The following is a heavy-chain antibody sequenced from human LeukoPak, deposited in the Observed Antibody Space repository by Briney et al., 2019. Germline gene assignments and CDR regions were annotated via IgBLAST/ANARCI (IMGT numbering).Heavy chain of an antibody. J-gene: IGHJ5*02. D-gene: IGHD4-17*01. V-gene: IGHV1-2*02. CDR2: INPNTGVT. Sequence: ASVKVSCKASGYTFTGYYIHRVRHAPGQGIEWMGLINPNTGVTKSAQKFHGRVTMSRDTSMSTAYMELNRLTTDDTAMYYCARGDYGRADPWGQGSLVTVSS. CDR1: GYTFTGYY. CDR3: ARGDYGRADP.